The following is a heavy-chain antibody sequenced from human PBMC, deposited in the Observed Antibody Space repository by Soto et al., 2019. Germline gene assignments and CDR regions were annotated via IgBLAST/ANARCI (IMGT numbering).Heavy chain of an antibody. V-gene: IGHV4-31*03. CDR2: IYYSGGT. Sequence: QVQLQESGPGLVKPSQTLSLTCTVSGGSISSGGYYWSWIRQHPGKGLEWIGYIYYSGGTHYTPSPKSRVTRSVDTSKNQFSLKLSSVTAADTAVYYCARVGGINWFDPWGQGTLVTVSS. CDR1: GGSISSGGYY. D-gene: IGHD3-16*01. J-gene: IGHJ5*02. CDR3: ARVGGINWFDP.